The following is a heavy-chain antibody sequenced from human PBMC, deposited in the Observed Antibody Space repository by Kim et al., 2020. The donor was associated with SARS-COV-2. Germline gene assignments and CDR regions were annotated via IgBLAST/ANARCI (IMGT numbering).Heavy chain of an antibody. Sequence: SETLSLTCTVSGGSITGSYWSWIRQPPGKGLEWIGHIYDSGTTNYNPSLKSRAVISDDTSKNQFSLKLTSVTPADTAVYFCARDGYGSGSYGWFDPWCQG. V-gene: IGHV4-59*01. CDR2: IYDSGTT. D-gene: IGHD3-10*01. CDR3: ARDGYGSGSYGWFDP. CDR1: GGSITGSY. J-gene: IGHJ5*02.